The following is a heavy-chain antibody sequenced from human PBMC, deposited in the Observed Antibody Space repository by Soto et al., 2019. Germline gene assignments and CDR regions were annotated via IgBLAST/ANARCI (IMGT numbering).Heavy chain of an antibody. J-gene: IGHJ4*02. CDR2: ITDSGGDA. Sequence: PGGSLRLSCVASGITFGSRAMSWVRQAPGEGLEWVSTITDSGGDAKYADSVRGRFAISGDNSKKTLYLQMSSLTAEDSAIYYCAKEGYDSGWYWDSWGQGALVTVSS. V-gene: IGHV3-23*01. CDR1: GITFGSRA. CDR3: AKEGYDSGWYWDS. D-gene: IGHD6-19*01.